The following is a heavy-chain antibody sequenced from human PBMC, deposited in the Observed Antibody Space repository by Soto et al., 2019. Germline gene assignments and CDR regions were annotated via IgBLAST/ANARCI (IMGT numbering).Heavy chain of an antibody. Sequence: QVQLVESGGGVVQPGKSLRLSCAASGFTFTNHAMHWVRQAPGKGLEWVAAIWYDGTIKYYADSVKGRLTISRDNSKNTLYMQMNSLRAEDTAIYYCARGMRRWELLGHWCQGTPVTVSS. J-gene: IGHJ4*02. CDR3: ARGMRRWELLGH. CDR2: IWYDGTIK. CDR1: GFTFTNHA. D-gene: IGHD1-26*01. V-gene: IGHV3-33*01.